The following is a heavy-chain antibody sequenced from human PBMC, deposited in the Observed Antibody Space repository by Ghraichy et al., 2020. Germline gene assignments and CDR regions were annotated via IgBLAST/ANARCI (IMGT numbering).Heavy chain of an antibody. D-gene: IGHD7-27*01. CDR3: ARDLTGLYSYYYGMDV. J-gene: IGHJ6*02. CDR2: INHSGST. CDR1: GGSFSDYY. V-gene: IGHV4-34*01. Sequence: SQTLSLTCAVYGGSFSDYYWSWIRQPPGKGLEWIGKINHSGSTNYNPSLKSRVTISVDTSKNQFSLKLTSVTAADTAVYYCARDLTGLYSYYYGMDVWGRGTTVTVSS.